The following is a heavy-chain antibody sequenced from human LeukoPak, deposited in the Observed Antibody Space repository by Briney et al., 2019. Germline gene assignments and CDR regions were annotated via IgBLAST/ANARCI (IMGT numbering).Heavy chain of an antibody. D-gene: IGHD4-17*01. CDR3: AKVGAYGDYARHDY. J-gene: IGHJ4*02. Sequence: SETLSLTCDVSGCSIRSCSSCCLMRHPPKRVLEWIGCMLHGGDTYHNPSLKSRVTISADTSKNQFSLKLTSVTAADTAVYYCAKVGAYGDYARHDYWGQGTLVTVSS. CDR2: MLHGGDT. V-gene: IGHV4-38-2*01. CDR1: GCSIRSCSS.